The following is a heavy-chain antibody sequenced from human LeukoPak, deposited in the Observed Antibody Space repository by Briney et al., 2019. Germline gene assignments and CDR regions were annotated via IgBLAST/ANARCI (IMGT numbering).Heavy chain of an antibody. CDR1: GLTLSIYA. CDR3: ARGNSGWYPY. D-gene: IGHD6-19*01. V-gene: IGHV3-23*01. CDR2: ISGSGGST. Sequence: GGSLRLSCAASGLTLSIYAMSWVRQAPGKGLEWVSGISGSGGSTYYADSVKGRFTISRDNSKNTLYLQMNSLRAEDTAVYYCARGNSGWYPYWGQGTLVTVSS. J-gene: IGHJ4*02.